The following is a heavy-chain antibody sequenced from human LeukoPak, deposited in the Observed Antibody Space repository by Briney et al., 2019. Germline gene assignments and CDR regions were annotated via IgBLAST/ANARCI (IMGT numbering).Heavy chain of an antibody. Sequence: GGSLRLSCAASGFTFNSYAMSWVRQAPWERLQWVSGISDSGGNTYYADSVRGRFTISRDNFKNTLYLQMNSLRAEDTAVYYCAKGLDGAGSYPNWGQGTLVTVSS. CDR3: AKGLDGAGSYPN. D-gene: IGHD3-10*01. CDR1: GFTFNSYA. V-gene: IGHV3-23*01. CDR2: ISDSGGNT. J-gene: IGHJ4*02.